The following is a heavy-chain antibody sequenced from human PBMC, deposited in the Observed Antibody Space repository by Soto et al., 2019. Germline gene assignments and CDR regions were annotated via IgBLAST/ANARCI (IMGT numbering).Heavy chain of an antibody. CDR3: ARDSGSGTYSYNCFDP. V-gene: IGHV4-59*01. Sequence: SETLSLTCTVSGGSISSYYWSWIREPPGKGLEWIGFIYYSGITNYSPSLKSRVTISVDTSKNQFSLKLSSVTAADPAVYYCARDSGSGTYSYNCFDPWGQGTLVTVSS. CDR2: IYYSGIT. D-gene: IGHD3-10*01. CDR1: GGSISSYY. J-gene: IGHJ5*02.